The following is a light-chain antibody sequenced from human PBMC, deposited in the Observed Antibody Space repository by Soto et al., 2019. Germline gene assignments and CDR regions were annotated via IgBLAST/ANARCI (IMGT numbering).Light chain of an antibody. CDR3: QQYNTDPWT. CDR1: QSISSW. V-gene: IGKV1-5*03. J-gene: IGKJ1*01. CDR2: KAS. Sequence: DIQMTQSPSTLSASVGDRVTITCRASQSISSWLAWYQQKPGKAPKLLIYKASSLESGVPSRFSGSESGTEFTLTISGPQPDDFATYYCQQYNTDPWTFGQGTKVEIK.